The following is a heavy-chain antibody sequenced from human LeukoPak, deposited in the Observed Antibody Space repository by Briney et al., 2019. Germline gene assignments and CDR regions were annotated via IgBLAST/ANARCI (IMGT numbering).Heavy chain of an antibody. Sequence: PSETLSLTCTVSGGSISSGGYYWSWIRQHPGKGLEWIGYIYYSGSTYYNPSLKSRVTISVDTSKNQFSLKLSSVTAADTAVYYCARAESSPQTTVTYYYYGMDVWGQGTTVTVSS. V-gene: IGHV4-30-4*08. CDR2: IYYSGST. CDR1: GGSISSGGYY. J-gene: IGHJ6*02. D-gene: IGHD4-17*01. CDR3: ARAESSPQTTVTYYYYGMDV.